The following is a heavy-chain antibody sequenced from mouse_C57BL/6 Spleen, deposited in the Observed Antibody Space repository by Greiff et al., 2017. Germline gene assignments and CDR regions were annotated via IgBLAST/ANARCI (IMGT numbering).Heavy chain of an antibody. V-gene: IGHV1-80*01. Sequence: VQLQQSGAELVKPGASVKISCKASGYAFSSYWMNWVKQRPGKGLEWIGQIYPGDGDTNYNGKFKGKATLTADKSSSTAYMQLSSLTSEDSAVXFCARSGDYYGAWFAYWGQGTLVTVSA. CDR2: IYPGDGDT. CDR3: ARSGDYYGAWFAY. D-gene: IGHD1-1*01. CDR1: GYAFSSYW. J-gene: IGHJ3*01.